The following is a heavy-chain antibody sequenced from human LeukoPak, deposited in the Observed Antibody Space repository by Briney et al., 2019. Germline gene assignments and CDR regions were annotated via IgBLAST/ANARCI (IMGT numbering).Heavy chain of an antibody. CDR2: ISGGGGST. Sequence: PGGSLRLSCAASGFTFTSYSMNWVRQAPGKGLEWVPTISGGGGSTYYADSVKGRFTISRENSKNTLYLQANSLRAEDTAVYYCAKGGKWDVPPFDYWGQGTLVTVSS. CDR3: AKGGKWDVPPFDY. V-gene: IGHV3-23*01. D-gene: IGHD1-26*01. CDR1: GFTFTSYS. J-gene: IGHJ4*02.